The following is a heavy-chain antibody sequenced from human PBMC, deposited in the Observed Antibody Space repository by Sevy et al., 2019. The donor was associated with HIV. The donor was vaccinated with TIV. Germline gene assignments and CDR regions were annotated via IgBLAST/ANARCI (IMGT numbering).Heavy chain of an antibody. J-gene: IGHJ4*02. D-gene: IGHD3-10*01. CDR1: GFVFSSDT. CDR3: ARDMDYGSGSIVYDY. CDR2: ISSSSRYI. Sequence: GGSLRLSCAASGFVFSSDTMNWVHQSPGKGLEWVSSISSSSRYIFYADSVKGRFTISRDNARNSLYLQMNSLRAEDTAVYYCARDMDYGSGSIVYDYWGQGTLVTVSS. V-gene: IGHV3-21*01.